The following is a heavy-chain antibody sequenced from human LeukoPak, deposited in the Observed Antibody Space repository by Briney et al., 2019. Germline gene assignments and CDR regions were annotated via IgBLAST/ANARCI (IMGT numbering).Heavy chain of an antibody. CDR1: GFTFSSYA. Sequence: QPGGSLRLSCAASGFTFSSYAMSWVRQAPGKGLEWVSATSGSGGSTYYADSVKGRFTIPRDNSKNTLYLQMNSLRAEDTAVYYCAKDRSETVRLYYFDYWGQGTLVTVSS. V-gene: IGHV3-23*01. CDR2: TSGSGGST. J-gene: IGHJ4*02. CDR3: AKDRSETVRLYYFDY. D-gene: IGHD3-3*01.